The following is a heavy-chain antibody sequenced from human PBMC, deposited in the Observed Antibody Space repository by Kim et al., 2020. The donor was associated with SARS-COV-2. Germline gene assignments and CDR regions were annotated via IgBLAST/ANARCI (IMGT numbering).Heavy chain of an antibody. J-gene: IGHJ6*03. CDR2: IWYAGSNK. CDR1: GFTFSSYG. CDR3: ARDTGYSSGWYSRYYYY. Sequence: LSLTCAASGFTFSSYGMHWVRQAPGKGLEWVAVIWYAGSNKYYADSVKGRFTISRDNSKNTLYLQMNSLRAEDTSVYYCARDTGYSSGWYSRYYYY. D-gene: IGHD6-19*01. V-gene: IGHV3-33*01.